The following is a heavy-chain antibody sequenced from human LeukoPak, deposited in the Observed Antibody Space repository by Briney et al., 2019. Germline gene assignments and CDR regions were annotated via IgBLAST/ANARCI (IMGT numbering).Heavy chain of an antibody. J-gene: IGHJ4*02. Sequence: GGSLRLSCAASGFTVSSNYMSWVRQAPGKGLEWASVIYSGGSTYYADSVKGRFTISRDNSKNTLYLQMNSLRAEDTAVYYCARGSIAAAGTLDYWGQGTLVTVSS. D-gene: IGHD6-13*01. CDR1: GFTVSSNY. CDR2: IYSGGST. V-gene: IGHV3-53*01. CDR3: ARGSIAAAGTLDY.